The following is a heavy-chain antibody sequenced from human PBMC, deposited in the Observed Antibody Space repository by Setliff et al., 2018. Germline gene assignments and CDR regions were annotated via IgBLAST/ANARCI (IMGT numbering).Heavy chain of an antibody. CDR2: INPKTGGT. D-gene: IGHD3-16*02. CDR3: AREPYDYIWGSYRSPYFDH. J-gene: IGHJ4*02. Sequence: ASVKVSCKASGYTFVGYYLHWVRQAPGQGLEWMGWINPKTGGTNYAQKFQGRGTMTRDASINTAFMHLSSLKSDDMAVYYCAREPYDYIWGSYRSPYFDHWGQGALVTVSS. V-gene: IGHV1-2*02. CDR1: GYTFVGYY.